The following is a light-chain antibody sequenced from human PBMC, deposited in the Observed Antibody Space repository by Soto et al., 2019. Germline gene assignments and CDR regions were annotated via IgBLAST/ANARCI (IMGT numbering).Light chain of an antibody. CDR3: QQLNSYPIT. CDR1: QGISSY. V-gene: IGKV1-9*01. Sequence: DIQMTQPPSTLSASVGDRVTIACRASQGISSYLAWYQQKPGKAPKLLTYAASTLQSGVPSRFSGSGSGTDFTLTISSLQPEDFATYYCQQLNSYPITFGQGTRLEIK. J-gene: IGKJ5*01. CDR2: AAS.